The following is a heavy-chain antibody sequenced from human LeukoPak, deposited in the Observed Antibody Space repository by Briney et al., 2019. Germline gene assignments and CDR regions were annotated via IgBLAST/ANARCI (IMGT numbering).Heavy chain of an antibody. CDR2: TSFSGSDT. D-gene: IGHD1-26*01. CDR1: GFTFRNYA. J-gene: IGHJ4*02. V-gene: IGHV3-23*01. Sequence: GGSLRLSCAASGFTFRNYAMSWVRQAPGKGLEWVSATSFSGSDTYYADSVKGRFTISRDNSKNTLYLQMNSLRADDTAVYYCAKGGSIGSYFVAFDYWGQGTLVTVSS. CDR3: AKGGSIGSYFVAFDY.